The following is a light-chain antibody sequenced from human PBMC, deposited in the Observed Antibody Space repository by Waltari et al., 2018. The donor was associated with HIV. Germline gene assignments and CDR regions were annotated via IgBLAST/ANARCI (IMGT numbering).Light chain of an antibody. CDR3: AAWDDSVNGLV. V-gene: IGLV1-44*01. CDR1: SSNIGSNT. CDR2: HNS. Sequence: QSVLTQPPSASGTAGQRVTISCSGTSSNIGSNTVNWYQQPPGTAPTHPIYHNSQRPSGVPDRFSGSKSGTSASLAISGLQSEDEADYYCAAWDDSVNGLVFGGGTKLTV. J-gene: IGLJ3*02.